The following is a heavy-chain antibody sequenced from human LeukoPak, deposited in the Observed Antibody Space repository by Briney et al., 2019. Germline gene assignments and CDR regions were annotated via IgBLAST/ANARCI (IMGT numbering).Heavy chain of an antibody. CDR3: ARDSPGGFYAFDI. Sequence: PGGSLRLSCAASGFTFSDYYMSWIRRAPGKGLEWVSYISSSGSTIYYADSVKGRFTISRDNAKNSLYLQMNSLRAEDTAVYYCARDSPGGFYAFDIWGQGTMVTVSS. J-gene: IGHJ3*02. D-gene: IGHD3-10*01. CDR2: ISSSGSTI. CDR1: GFTFSDYY. V-gene: IGHV3-11*01.